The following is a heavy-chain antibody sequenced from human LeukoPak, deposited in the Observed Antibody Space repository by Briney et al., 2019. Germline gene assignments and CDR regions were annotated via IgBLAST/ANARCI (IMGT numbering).Heavy chain of an antibody. D-gene: IGHD6-19*01. CDR1: GFTFDDYA. Sequence: PGGSLRLSCAASGFTFDDYAMHWVRQAPGKGLEWVALISGYGGDPYYADSVRGRFTISRDNRKNSLFLRINSLRTEDTAFYYCVRDFSVADLTDYWGQGTLVTVSS. V-gene: IGHV3-43*02. CDR3: VRDFSVADLTDY. CDR2: ISGYGGDP. J-gene: IGHJ4*02.